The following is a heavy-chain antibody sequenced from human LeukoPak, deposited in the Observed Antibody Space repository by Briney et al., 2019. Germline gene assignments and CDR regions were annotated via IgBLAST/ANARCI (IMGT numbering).Heavy chain of an antibody. Sequence: PGGSLRLSCAASGFTFSSYSMNWVRQAPGEGLEGVSSISSSSSYIYYADSVKGRFTISRDNTKNSLYLQMNSLRAEDTAVYYCARDGVYGADGYYYYGMDVWGQGTTVTVSS. D-gene: IGHD4/OR15-4a*01. V-gene: IGHV3-21*01. CDR1: GFTFSSYS. CDR3: ARDGVYGADGYYYYGMDV. CDR2: ISSSSSYI. J-gene: IGHJ6*02.